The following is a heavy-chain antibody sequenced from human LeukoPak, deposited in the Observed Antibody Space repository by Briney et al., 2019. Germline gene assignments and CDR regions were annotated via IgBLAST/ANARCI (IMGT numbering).Heavy chain of an antibody. D-gene: IGHD5-24*01. CDR2: IYSGGST. V-gene: IGHV3-53*01. CDR3: ARGPRDGYNYYYYYYMDV. Sequence: PSETLSLTCTVSGGSISSYYWSWVRQAPGKGLEWVSVIYSGGSTYYADSVKGRFTISRDNSKNTLYLQMNSLRAEDTAVYYCARGPRDGYNYYYYYYMDVWGKGTTVTISS. CDR1: GGSISSYY. J-gene: IGHJ6*03.